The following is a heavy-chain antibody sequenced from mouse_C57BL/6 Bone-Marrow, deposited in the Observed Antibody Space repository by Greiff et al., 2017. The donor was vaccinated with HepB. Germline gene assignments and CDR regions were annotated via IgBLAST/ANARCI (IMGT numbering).Heavy chain of an antibody. J-gene: IGHJ1*03. D-gene: IGHD2-3*01. CDR3: ARGGWLLWYFDV. CDR1: GFTFSSYA. Sequence: VQLKESGGGLVKPGGSLKLSCAASGFTFSSYAMSWVRQTPEKRLEWVATISDGGSYTYYPDNVKGRFTISRDNAKNNLYLQMSHLKSEDTAMYYCARGGWLLWYFDVWGTGTTVTVSS. CDR2: ISDGGSYT. V-gene: IGHV5-4*01.